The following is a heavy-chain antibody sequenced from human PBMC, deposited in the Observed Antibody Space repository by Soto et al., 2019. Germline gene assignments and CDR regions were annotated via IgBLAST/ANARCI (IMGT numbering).Heavy chain of an antibody. V-gene: IGHV1-69*02. CDR3: ARGVVVTAILDY. CDR1: GGTFSSYT. J-gene: IGHJ4*02. CDR2: IIPILGIA. Sequence: QVQLVQSGAEVKKPGSSVKVSCKASGGTFSSYTISWVRQAPGQGLEWMGRIIPILGIANYAQKFQGRVTIHAXXSTSTAYMELSSLRSEDTAVYYCARGVVVTAILDYWGQGTLVTVSS. D-gene: IGHD2-21*02.